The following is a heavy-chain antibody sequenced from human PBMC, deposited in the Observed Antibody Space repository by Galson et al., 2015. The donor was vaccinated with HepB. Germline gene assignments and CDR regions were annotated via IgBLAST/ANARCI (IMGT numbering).Heavy chain of an antibody. Sequence: SLRLSCAASGFTFSSYSMNWVRQAPGKGLEWVSYISSSSSTIYYADSVKGRFTISRDNAKNSLYLQMNSLRAEDTAVYYCARDHSDFWSGYPGYFDYWGQGTLVTVSS. V-gene: IGHV3-48*01. CDR2: ISSSSSTI. J-gene: IGHJ4*02. CDR1: GFTFSSYS. CDR3: ARDHSDFWSGYPGYFDY. D-gene: IGHD3-3*01.